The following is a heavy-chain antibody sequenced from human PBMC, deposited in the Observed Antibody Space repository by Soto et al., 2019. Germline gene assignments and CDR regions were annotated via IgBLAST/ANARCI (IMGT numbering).Heavy chain of an antibody. CDR2: TYYRSKWYN. D-gene: IGHD1-20*01. CDR1: GDSVSSNSAA. J-gene: IGHJ6*02. CDR3: ARAGGGNWNDQAWDYYYGMDV. Sequence: SQTLSLTCAISGDSVSSNSAAWNWIRQSPSRGLEWLGRTYYRSKWYNDYAVSVKSRITINPDTSKNQFSLQLNSVTPEDTAVYYCARAGGGNWNDQAWDYYYGMDVWAQGTTVTVSS. V-gene: IGHV6-1*01.